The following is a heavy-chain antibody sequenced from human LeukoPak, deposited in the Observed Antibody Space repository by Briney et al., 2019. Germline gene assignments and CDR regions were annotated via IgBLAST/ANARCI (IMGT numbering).Heavy chain of an antibody. CDR1: GFTFSSYS. Sequence: AGGSLRLSCAASGFTFSSYSINWVRQAPGKGLEWVSYISSSSSTIYYADSVKGRFTISRDNAKSSLYLQMNSLRSEGTAVYYCARDRTLNPLGGYTGYDWGYWGQGTLVTVSS. D-gene: IGHD5-12*01. J-gene: IGHJ4*02. V-gene: IGHV3-48*01. CDR2: ISSSSSTI. CDR3: ARDRTLNPLGGYTGYDWGY.